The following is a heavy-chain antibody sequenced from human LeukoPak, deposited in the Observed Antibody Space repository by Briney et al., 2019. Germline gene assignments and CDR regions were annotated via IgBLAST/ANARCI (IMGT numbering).Heavy chain of an antibody. Sequence: ASVKVSFKASGYTFTGYYMHWVRQAPGQGLEWMGWINPNSGGTNYAQKFQGRVTMTRDTSISTAYMELSRLRSDDAAVYYCARDATIAADQFDYWGQGTLVTVSS. V-gene: IGHV1-2*02. J-gene: IGHJ4*02. CDR1: GYTFTGYY. D-gene: IGHD6-13*01. CDR2: INPNSGGT. CDR3: ARDATIAADQFDY.